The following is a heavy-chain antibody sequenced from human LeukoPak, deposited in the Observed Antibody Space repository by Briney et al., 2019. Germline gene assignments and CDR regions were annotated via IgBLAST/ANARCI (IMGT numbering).Heavy chain of an antibody. CDR2: ISSSSSYI. CDR3: ARDLEIFYDSSGYFDY. Sequence: GGSLRLSCAASGFTFSSYSMNWVRQAPGKGLEWVSSISSSSSYIYYADSVKGRFTISRDNDKNSLYLQMNSLRAEDTAVYYCARDLEIFYDSSGYFDYWGQGTLVTVSS. CDR1: GFTFSSYS. V-gene: IGHV3-21*01. J-gene: IGHJ4*02. D-gene: IGHD3-22*01.